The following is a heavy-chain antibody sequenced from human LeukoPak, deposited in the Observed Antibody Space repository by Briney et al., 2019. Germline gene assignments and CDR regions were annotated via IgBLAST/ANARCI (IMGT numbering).Heavy chain of an antibody. D-gene: IGHD2-2*01. J-gene: IGHJ4*02. V-gene: IGHV3-23*01. CDR1: GFTFNNYA. Sequence: SGGSLRLSCAASGFTFNNYAMSWVRQAPGKGLEWVSAISGSGRSTYYADPVKGRFTISRDNSKTTLYLQMNSLRAEDTAVYYCAKDWGQLLYYFDYWGQGTLVTVSS. CDR3: AKDWGQLLYYFDY. CDR2: ISGSGRST.